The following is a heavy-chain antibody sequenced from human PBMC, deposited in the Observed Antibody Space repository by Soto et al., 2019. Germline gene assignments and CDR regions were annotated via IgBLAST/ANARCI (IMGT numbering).Heavy chain of an antibody. V-gene: IGHV1-69*01. CDR1: GGTFNNDA. CDR2: IMPLFGAP. CDR3: AKARGESPMVQDDFFDY. D-gene: IGHD3-10*01. Sequence: VQLVQSGAEVRKPGSSVKVSCKASGGTFNNDAISWVRQAPGQRLEWMGGIMPLFGAPNYAPDFQGRVTITADESTTTVYMELSCLTSEDTAMYFCAKARGESPMVQDDFFDYWGQGTLVSVAS. J-gene: IGHJ4*02.